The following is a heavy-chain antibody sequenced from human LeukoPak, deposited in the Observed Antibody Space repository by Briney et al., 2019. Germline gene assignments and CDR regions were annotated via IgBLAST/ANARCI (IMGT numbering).Heavy chain of an antibody. Sequence: PGESLKVCCKVSRYSVTSYWIGWVRHMRGKGLEWIVITYPGDSDTRYSPSLQGQVTISADKSIRTAYMQWSSLKASETAMYYCARMSSSFYFYYYGMDVWGQGTTVTVSS. CDR3: ARMSSSFYFYYYGMDV. V-gene: IGHV5-51*01. D-gene: IGHD6-13*01. CDR1: RYSVTSYW. CDR2: TYPGDSDT. J-gene: IGHJ6*02.